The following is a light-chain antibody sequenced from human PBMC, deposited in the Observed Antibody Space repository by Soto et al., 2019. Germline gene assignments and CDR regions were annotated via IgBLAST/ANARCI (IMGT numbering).Light chain of an antibody. CDR1: QSIGSW. V-gene: IGKV1-5*03. CDR3: KQYDSYPWT. Sequence: DIQMTQSPSTLSTSVGDRVTITCRASQSIGSWLAWYQQKPGKAPKALIYKASSLESGVPLRFSGSGSGTEFTLTISSLQPDDFATYYCKQYDSYPWTFGQGTKVEVK. J-gene: IGKJ1*01. CDR2: KAS.